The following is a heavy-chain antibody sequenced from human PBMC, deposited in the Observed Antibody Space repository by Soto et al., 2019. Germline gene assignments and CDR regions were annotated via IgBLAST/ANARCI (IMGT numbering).Heavy chain of an antibody. Sequence: QVQLQESGPGLVKPSQTLSLKCTVSGGSISSGDYYWNWIRQPPGKGLEWLGYIYYSGGTTDKPSLHSRVILSVDQSKNQFSLKFSSVTAADTAVYYCARAIGFGEFECRHGMDVWGQGPTVTVSS. CDR2: IYYSGGT. D-gene: IGHD3-10*01. J-gene: IGHJ6*02. V-gene: IGHV4-30-4*01. CDR3: ARAIGFGEFECRHGMDV. CDR1: GGSISSGDYY.